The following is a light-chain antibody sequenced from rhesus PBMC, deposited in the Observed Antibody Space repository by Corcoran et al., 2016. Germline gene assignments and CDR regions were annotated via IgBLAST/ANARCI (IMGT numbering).Light chain of an antibody. V-gene: IGKV1S13*01. CDR3: LQHNSDPLT. CDR2: AAS. Sequence: DIQMTQSPSSLSASVGDTVTITCRASQGISSYLAWYQQKPGKAPKPLFYAASSLESGVPSRFSGSGSGTAFTLTISSLQPEEFAAYYCLQHNSDPLTFGGGTKVEIK. J-gene: IGKJ4*01. CDR1: QGISSY.